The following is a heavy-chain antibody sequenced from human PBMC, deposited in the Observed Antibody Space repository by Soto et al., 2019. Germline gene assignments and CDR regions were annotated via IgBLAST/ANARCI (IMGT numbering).Heavy chain of an antibody. CDR3: ARYDRITSRSPWAHGGPNRYYNSMDV. D-gene: IGHD3-16*01. CDR2: IGAYNGDT. CDR1: GYTFISNG. J-gene: IGHJ6*02. V-gene: IGHV1-18*01. Sequence: QVQLVQSGPEVKKPGASVKVSCKASGYTFISNGISWVRQAPGQGLEWMGWIGAYNGDTKYLEKLRGRLTMTTDTSTNPADMELMSLTSDDTAVDYCARYDRITSRSPWAHGGPNRYYNSMDVWGQGTTVTFSS.